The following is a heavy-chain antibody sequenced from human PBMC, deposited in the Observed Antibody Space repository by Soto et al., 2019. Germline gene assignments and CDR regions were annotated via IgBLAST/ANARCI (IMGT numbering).Heavy chain of an antibody. Sequence: EVQLVESGGGLVEHGGSLRLSCAASGFTVSSNYMSWVRQAPGKGLECVSVIYSGGSTYYADSVKGRFTISRDNSKNTLYLQMSSLRAEDTAVYDCAREEVGGRFGDDYWGQGTMVTVSS. CDR2: IYSGGST. V-gene: IGHV3-66*01. J-gene: IGHJ4*02. CDR3: AREEVGGRFGDDY. D-gene: IGHD3-10*01. CDR1: GFTVSSNY.